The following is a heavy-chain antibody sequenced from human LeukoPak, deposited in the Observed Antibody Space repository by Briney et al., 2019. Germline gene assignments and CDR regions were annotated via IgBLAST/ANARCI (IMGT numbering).Heavy chain of an antibody. D-gene: IGHD5-24*01. Sequence: GGSLRLSCAASGFTFSSYAMHWVRQAPGKGLEWVAVISYDGSNKYYADSVKGRFTISRDNSKNTLYLQMNSLRAEDTAVYYCARDGGVGDGYEAIDYWGLGTLVTVSS. CDR3: ARDGGVGDGYEAIDY. J-gene: IGHJ4*02. V-gene: IGHV3-30-3*01. CDR2: ISYDGSNK. CDR1: GFTFSSYA.